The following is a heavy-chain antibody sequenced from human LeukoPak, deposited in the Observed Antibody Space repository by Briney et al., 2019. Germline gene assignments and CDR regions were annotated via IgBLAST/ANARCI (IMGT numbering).Heavy chain of an antibody. J-gene: IGHJ4*02. CDR2: INPNDGDT. V-gene: IGHV1-2*02. CDR1: GYTFTDYY. CDR3: ARANFLYCSSSTCLFDY. D-gene: IGHD2-2*01. Sequence: ASVKVSCKASGYTFTDYYMHWVRQAPGQGFEWMGWINPNDGDTNYAQKFQGRVTMTRDTSISTAHMEVTRLRSDDTAVYYCARANFLYCSSSTCLFDYWGQGTLVTVSS.